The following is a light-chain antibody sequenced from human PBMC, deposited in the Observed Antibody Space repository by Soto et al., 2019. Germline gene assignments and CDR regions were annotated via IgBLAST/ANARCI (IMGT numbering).Light chain of an antibody. CDR1: QTVRNNY. Sequence: EVVLTQSPATLSLSPEERATLSCRASQTVRNNYLAWYQQKPGQAPRLLIYDASSRATGIPDRFSGGGSGTDFTLTISRLEPEDVAVYYCQQFSSYPLTFGGGTKVDIK. J-gene: IGKJ4*01. CDR3: QQFSSYPLT. V-gene: IGKV3-20*01. CDR2: DAS.